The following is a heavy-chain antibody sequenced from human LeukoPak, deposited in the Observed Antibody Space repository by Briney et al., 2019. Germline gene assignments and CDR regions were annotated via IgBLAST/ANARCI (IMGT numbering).Heavy chain of an antibody. CDR3: ARHGAASFDY. J-gene: IGHJ4*02. CDR1: GGSISSSSYY. Sequence: SETLSLTCAVSGGSISSSSYYWGWIRQPPGKGLEWIGSIYYSGSTYYNPSLKSRVTISVDTSKNQFSLKLSSVTAADTAVYYCARHGAASFDYWGQGTLVTVSS. D-gene: IGHD2-15*01. V-gene: IGHV4-39*01. CDR2: IYYSGST.